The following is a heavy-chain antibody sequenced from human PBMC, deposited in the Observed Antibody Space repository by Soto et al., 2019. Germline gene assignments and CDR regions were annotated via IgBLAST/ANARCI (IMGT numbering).Heavy chain of an antibody. CDR1: GGSITTSDYS. Sequence: PSETLSLTCAVSGGSITTSDYSWSWIRQPPGRSLEWIGSIYHTGTTHYIPSLKSRVTMSLDKSKNQFSLDLTSMTAADTAVYYCVRERTIFGVAPGGGVDVWGRGTTVTVSS. J-gene: IGHJ6*02. D-gene: IGHD3-3*01. CDR2: IYHTGTT. CDR3: VRERTIFGVAPGGGVDV. V-gene: IGHV4-30-2*01.